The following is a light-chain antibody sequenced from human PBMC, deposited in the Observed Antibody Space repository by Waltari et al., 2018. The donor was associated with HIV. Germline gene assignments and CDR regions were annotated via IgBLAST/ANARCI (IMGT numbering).Light chain of an antibody. Sequence: EIVMTQSPLSLPVTPGEPASLSCRSSQSLQHSNGYTYLDWYLQKPGQSPHLLIYLASTRASGVPDRFSGSGSGTDYTLTISRVEAEDVGIYYCMQALQTPLTFGGGTKVEMK. J-gene: IGKJ4*01. V-gene: IGKV2-28*01. CDR2: LAS. CDR1: QSLQHSNGYTY. CDR3: MQALQTPLT.